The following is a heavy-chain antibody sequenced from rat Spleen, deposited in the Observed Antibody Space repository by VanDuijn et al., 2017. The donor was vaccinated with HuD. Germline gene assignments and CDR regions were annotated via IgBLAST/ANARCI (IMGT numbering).Heavy chain of an antibody. CDR2: INKNSRTI. CDR3: AREPPGYGYCVTDA. J-gene: IGHJ3*01. D-gene: IGHD4-3*01. CDR1: GFNFNDHW. V-gene: IGHV4-2*01. Sequence: EVKLVESGGGLVQPGRSLKLSCAASGFNFNDHWMGWVRQAPGKGLIWIGEINKNSRTIKYSPSLKDKFTISRDNAQNTLYLEMSKLGSEDTAIYYCAREPPGYGYCVTDAWGQGTLVTVSS.